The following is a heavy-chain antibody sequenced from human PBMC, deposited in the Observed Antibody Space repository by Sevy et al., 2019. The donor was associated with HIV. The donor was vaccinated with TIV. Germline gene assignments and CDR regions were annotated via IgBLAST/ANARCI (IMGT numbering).Heavy chain of an antibody. CDR3: ARAGLEDYFDSSGFFYANWFDP. CDR2: IYHSGTT. CDR1: GGSISSGNYS. D-gene: IGHD3-22*01. V-gene: IGHV4-30-2*01. Sequence: SETLSLTCAVSGGSISSGNYSWSWIRQPPGKGLEWIGYIYHSGTTYYNPSLKSRVTISVDRSENHFSLRLSSVTAADTAVYYCARAGLEDYFDSSGFFYANWFDPWGQGILVTVSS. J-gene: IGHJ5*02.